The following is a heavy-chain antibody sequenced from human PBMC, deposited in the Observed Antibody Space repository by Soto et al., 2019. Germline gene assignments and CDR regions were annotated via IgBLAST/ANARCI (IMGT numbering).Heavy chain of an antibody. J-gene: IGHJ3*02. D-gene: IGHD2-15*01. Sequence: EVQVLEAGGGLVQPGGSLRLSCEGSGFTVSSHAMTGIRQAPGKGPEWVSTVTADAGTYYADSVKGRFAMSRDTSENTRYLQMNSLGDEDTAAYYCAPHVSCSGGSCQYDAFAIRGQGTMVTVSS. V-gene: IGHV3-23*01. CDR2: VTADAGT. CDR3: APHVSCSGGSCQYDAFAI. CDR1: GFTVSSHA.